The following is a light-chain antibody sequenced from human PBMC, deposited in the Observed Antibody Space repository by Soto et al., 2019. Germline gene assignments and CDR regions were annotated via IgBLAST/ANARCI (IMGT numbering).Light chain of an antibody. Sequence: EIVMTQSPATLSVSPGDRATLSCRASQSVSSNLAWYQQKPGQAPRLLIYGASTMATGIPARFSGSGSGTEFTLTSSSLQSEDFAVDYCQQYNNWPPLTLGGETKVEIK. CDR1: QSVSSN. CDR3: QQYNNWPPLT. CDR2: GAS. J-gene: IGKJ4*01. V-gene: IGKV3-15*01.